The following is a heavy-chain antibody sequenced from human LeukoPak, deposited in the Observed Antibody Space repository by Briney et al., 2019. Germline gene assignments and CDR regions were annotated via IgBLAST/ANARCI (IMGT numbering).Heavy chain of an antibody. Sequence: PSETLSLTCTVSGGSISSSNYYWVWIRQPPGKGLEWIGTIYYSGSTYYNPSLKSRVTISVDTSKNQFSLNLNSVSAADTAVYYCARSDSSSSTVLGSYYGMDVWGQGTTVAVSS. V-gene: IGHV4-39*01. CDR1: GGSISSSNYY. CDR3: ARSDSSSSTVLGSYYGMDV. J-gene: IGHJ6*02. CDR2: IYYSGST. D-gene: IGHD6-6*01.